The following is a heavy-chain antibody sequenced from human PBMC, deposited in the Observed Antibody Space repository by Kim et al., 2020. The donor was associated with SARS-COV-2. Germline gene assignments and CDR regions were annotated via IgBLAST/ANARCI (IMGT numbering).Heavy chain of an antibody. Sequence: GGSLRLSCAASGFTFSNAWMSWVRQAPGKGLEWVGRIKSKTDGGTTDYAAPVKGRFTISRDDSKNTLYLQMNSLKTEDTAVYYCTTDGALYSSSWLPHYYYGMDVWGQGTTVTVSS. V-gene: IGHV3-15*01. J-gene: IGHJ6*02. CDR3: TTDGALYSSSWLPHYYYGMDV. CDR2: IKSKTDGGTT. CDR1: GFTFSNAW. D-gene: IGHD6-13*01.